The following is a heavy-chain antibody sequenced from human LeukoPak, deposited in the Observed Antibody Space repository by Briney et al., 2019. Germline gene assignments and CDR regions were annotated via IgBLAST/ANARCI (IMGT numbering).Heavy chain of an antibody. J-gene: IGHJ5*02. CDR2: IYTSGST. Sequence: SETLSLTCTVSGGSISSGSYYWSWIRQPAGKGLEWIGRIYTSGSTNYNPSLKSRVTISVDTSKNQFSLKLSSVTAADTAVYYCARVLYYDNWFDPWGQGTLVTVSS. CDR3: ARVLYYDNWFDP. D-gene: IGHD3-22*01. V-gene: IGHV4-61*02. CDR1: GGSISSGSYY.